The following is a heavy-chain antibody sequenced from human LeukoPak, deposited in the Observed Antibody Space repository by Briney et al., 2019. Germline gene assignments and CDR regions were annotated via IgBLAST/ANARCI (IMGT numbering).Heavy chain of an antibody. CDR3: ARAGGFTTVRGVITPHGWNY. CDR1: GFTFSSYW. D-gene: IGHD3-10*01. CDR2: IKEDGSEK. V-gene: IGHV3-7*01. Sequence: GESLRLSCAASGFTFSSYWLSWVRQAPGRGLEWVANIKEDGSEKYYVDSVKGRFTISRDNAKNSLYLQMNSLRAEDTAVYYCARAGGFTTVRGVITPHGWNYWGQGTLVTVSS. J-gene: IGHJ4*02.